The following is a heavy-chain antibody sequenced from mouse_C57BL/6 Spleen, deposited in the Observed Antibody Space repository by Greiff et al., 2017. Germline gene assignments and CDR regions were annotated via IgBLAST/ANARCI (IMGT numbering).Heavy chain of an antibody. J-gene: IGHJ2*01. Sequence: VMLVESGAELVKPGASVKISCKASGYAFSSYWMNWVKQRPGKGLEWIGQIYPGDGDTNYNGKFKGKATLTADKSSSTAYMQLSSLTSEDSAVYFCARRIYYDYDGYFDYWGQGTTLTVSS. CDR2: IYPGDGDT. CDR3: ARRIYYDYDGYFDY. D-gene: IGHD2-4*01. CDR1: GYAFSSYW. V-gene: IGHV1-80*01.